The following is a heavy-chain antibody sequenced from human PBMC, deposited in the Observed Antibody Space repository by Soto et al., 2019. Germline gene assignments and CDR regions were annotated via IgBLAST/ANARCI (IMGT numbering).Heavy chain of an antibody. D-gene: IGHD5-12*01. CDR3: ARAARWLQSRYFDL. J-gene: IGHJ2*01. Sequence: GGSLRLSCAASGFTFSNYDMHWVRQTTGKGLEWASAIDIAGATYYPDSVKGRFTISREKAKNSLHLQMNSLRADDTAVYYCARAARWLQSRYFDLWGRGTMVTVSS. CDR2: IDIAGAT. V-gene: IGHV3-13*01. CDR1: GFTFSNYD.